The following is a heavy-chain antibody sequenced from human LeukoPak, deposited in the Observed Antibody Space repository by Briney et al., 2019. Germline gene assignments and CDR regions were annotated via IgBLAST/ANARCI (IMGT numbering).Heavy chain of an antibody. J-gene: IGHJ4*02. CDR1: GFSVSSNY. CDR2: IYSGGTT. D-gene: IGHD1-26*01. V-gene: IGHV3-53*01. Sequence: GGSLRLSCAASGFSVSSNYMSWVRQAPGKGLEWVSVIYSGGTTYYADSVKGRFTIFRDNSKNTLYLQMNSLRVEDTAIYYCARGPGGNYDYWGQGTLVTVSS. CDR3: ARGPGGNYDY.